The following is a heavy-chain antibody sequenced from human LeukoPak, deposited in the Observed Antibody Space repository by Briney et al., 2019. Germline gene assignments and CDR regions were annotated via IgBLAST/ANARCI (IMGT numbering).Heavy chain of an antibody. V-gene: IGHV4-39*01. CDR1: GGSIRNNNYY. J-gene: IGHJ2*01. Sequence: PSETLSLTCTVSGGSIRNNNYYWAWIRPPPGKGLEWIESIYYSATTYYNPSLKSRVTISVDTSKNQFSLKLTSVTAADTAVYYCARPNVDTAMAELYWFFDVWGRGTLVTVSS. D-gene: IGHD5-18*01. CDR3: ARPNVDTAMAELYWFFDV. CDR2: IYYSATT.